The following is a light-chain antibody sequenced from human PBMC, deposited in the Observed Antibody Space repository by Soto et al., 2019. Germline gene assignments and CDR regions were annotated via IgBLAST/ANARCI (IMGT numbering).Light chain of an antibody. V-gene: IGKV1-5*01. CDR3: HQYNSWPRGT. Sequence: DIQMTQSPSTLSASIGDRVTITCRASQSITKWLAWYQHKPGKAPRLLIYDASTLESGVPSRFSGSGSGTEFTLSITSLQPDDFAVYYCHQYNSWPRGTFGPGTKVEIK. CDR1: QSITKW. CDR2: DAS. J-gene: IGKJ3*01.